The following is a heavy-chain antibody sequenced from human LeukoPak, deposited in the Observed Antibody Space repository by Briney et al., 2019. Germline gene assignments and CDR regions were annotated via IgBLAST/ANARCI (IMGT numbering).Heavy chain of an antibody. CDR2: IFEIGNT. CDR3: ARGMMPDWFDF. D-gene: IGHD2-2*01. J-gene: IGHJ5*01. CDR1: GGSINNYY. Sequence: SETLSLTCSVSGGSINNYYWTWLRQPPGKGLEWVGYIFEIGNTNYNPSLKSRVTVSLETYKNQFSLRLNSVTAADTAVYYCARGMMPDWFDFWGQGTLVTVSS. V-gene: IGHV4-59*01.